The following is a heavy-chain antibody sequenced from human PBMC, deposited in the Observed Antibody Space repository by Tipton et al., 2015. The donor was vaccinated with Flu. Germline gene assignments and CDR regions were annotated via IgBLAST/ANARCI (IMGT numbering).Heavy chain of an antibody. CDR1: GGSISSSY. CDR3: ARGSGSGTFMIFDL. Sequence: TLSLTCTVSGGSISSSYWSWIRQPAGKGLEWIGRISTSGSTNYNPSLKSRLTMSVDASKQQFSLKLSSVTAADTAVYYCARGSGSGTFMIFDLWGQGTLVTVSS. D-gene: IGHD3-10*01. V-gene: IGHV4-4*07. J-gene: IGHJ4*02. CDR2: ISTSGST.